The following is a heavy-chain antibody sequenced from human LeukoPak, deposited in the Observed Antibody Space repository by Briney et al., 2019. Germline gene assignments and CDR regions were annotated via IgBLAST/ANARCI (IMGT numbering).Heavy chain of an antibody. J-gene: IGHJ4*02. D-gene: IGHD3-10*01. V-gene: IGHV4-59*12. CDR2: IYYSGST. CDR3: AREWSSDGSGSYFDF. Sequence: KPSETLSLTCTVSGGSISSYYWSWIRQPPGKGLEWIGYIYYSGSTNYNPSLKSRVTISVDTSKNQFSLKLNSVTAADTAVYYCAREWSSDGSGSYFDFWGQGTLVTVSS. CDR1: GGSISSYY.